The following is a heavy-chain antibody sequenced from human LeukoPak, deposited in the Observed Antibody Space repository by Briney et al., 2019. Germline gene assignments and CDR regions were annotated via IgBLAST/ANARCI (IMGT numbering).Heavy chain of an antibody. CDR1: GFTFSIYA. J-gene: IGHJ4*02. CDR2: ITSRGEST. CDR3: ARDRPNYYGSDGHYYRRDGDY. Sequence: GGSLRLSCAASGFTFSIYAMSWVRQAPGQGLQWVSSITSRGESTWYVDSVKGRFTITRDNSENTLYLQMHSLRAEDTAVYYCARDRPNYYGSDGHYYRRDGDYWGRGTLVSVSS. V-gene: IGHV3-23*01. D-gene: IGHD3-22*01.